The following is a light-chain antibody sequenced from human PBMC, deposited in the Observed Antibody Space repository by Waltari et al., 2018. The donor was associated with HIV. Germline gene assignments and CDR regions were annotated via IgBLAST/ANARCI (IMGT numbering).Light chain of an antibody. V-gene: IGLV2-23*02. J-gene: IGLJ2*01. CDR1: SNDIGLSNL. CDR3: CSKSTIYFGVL. CDR2: DVD. Sequence: QSALSQPASVSGSPGQSITISCRGTSNDIGLSNLPSWYQHHPGKAPKLIIFDVDKRPSGISDRFSGSKSGYTASLTISGLRTEDEADYFCCSKSTIYFGVLFGGGTTLTVL.